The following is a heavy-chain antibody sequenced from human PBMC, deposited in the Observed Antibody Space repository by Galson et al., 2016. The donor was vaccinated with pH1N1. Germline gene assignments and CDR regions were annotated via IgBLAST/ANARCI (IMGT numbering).Heavy chain of an antibody. CDR3: ARQYDFGDYRGDAFDI. Sequence: QSGAEVKKPGESLKISCKASGYRFTSYWIAWVRQVPGKGLEWVGIVNPGGSTIRYSPPFQGQVTISSDKSINTAYLQWISLKASDTATYYCARQYDFGDYRGDAFDIGGQGKMVIVSS. J-gene: IGHJ3*02. V-gene: IGHV5-51*03. CDR2: VNPGGSTI. D-gene: IGHD4-17*01. CDR1: GYRFTSYW.